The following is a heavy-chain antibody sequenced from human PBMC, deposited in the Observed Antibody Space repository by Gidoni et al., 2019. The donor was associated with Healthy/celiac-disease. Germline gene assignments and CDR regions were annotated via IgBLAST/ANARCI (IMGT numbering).Heavy chain of an antibody. Sequence: VRQAPGKGLEWVAVISYDGINKYYADSVKGRFTISRDNSKNTLYLQMNSLRAEDTAVYYCAREGEWELPADYWGQGTLVTVSS. CDR2: ISYDGINK. J-gene: IGHJ4*02. V-gene: IGHV3-30*01. D-gene: IGHD1-26*01. CDR3: AREGEWELPADY.